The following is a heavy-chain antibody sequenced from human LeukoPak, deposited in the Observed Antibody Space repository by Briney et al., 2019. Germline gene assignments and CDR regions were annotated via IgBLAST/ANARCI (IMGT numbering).Heavy chain of an antibody. Sequence: GGSLRLSCAASGFTFSSYSMNWVRQAPGKGLEWVSSIRSSSSYIYYADSVKGRFTISRDNAKNSLYLQMNSLRAEDTAVYYCARDKGVAAARYYFDYWGQGTLVTVSS. CDR3: ARDKGVAAARYYFDY. CDR2: IRSSSSYI. CDR1: GFTFSSYS. J-gene: IGHJ4*02. D-gene: IGHD6-13*01. V-gene: IGHV3-21*01.